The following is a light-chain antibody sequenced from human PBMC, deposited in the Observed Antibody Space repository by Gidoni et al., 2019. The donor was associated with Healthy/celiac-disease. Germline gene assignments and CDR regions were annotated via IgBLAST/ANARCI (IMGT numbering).Light chain of an antibody. J-gene: IGLJ2*01. Sequence: QSVLTQPPSASGTPGQRVTISCSGSSSNIGSNYVYWYQQPPGTAPKLLIYRHNQRPSGVPDRFSGSKSGTSASLAISGLRSEDEADYYCAAWDDSLSGHVVFGGGTKLTVL. CDR2: RHN. V-gene: IGLV1-47*01. CDR3: AAWDDSLSGHVV. CDR1: SSNIGSNY.